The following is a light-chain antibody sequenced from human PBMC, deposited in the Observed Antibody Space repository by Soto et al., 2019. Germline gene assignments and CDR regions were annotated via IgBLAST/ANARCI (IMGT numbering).Light chain of an antibody. V-gene: IGKV2-28*01. J-gene: IGKJ4*01. CDR2: LGS. Sequence: DIVMTQSPVSLPVTPGEPASISCRSSQSLLHSNGYNYLDWYLQKPGQSPQLLIYLGSNRASGVPDRFSGSGSGTDFTLKISRVEAEDVGVYYCMQALQTPLTFGGGTKVDNK. CDR3: MQALQTPLT. CDR1: QSLLHSNGYNY.